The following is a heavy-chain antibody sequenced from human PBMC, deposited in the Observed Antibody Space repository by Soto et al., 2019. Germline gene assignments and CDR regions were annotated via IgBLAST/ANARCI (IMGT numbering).Heavy chain of an antibody. D-gene: IGHD6-13*01. CDR1: GFTFSDYY. CDR2: ISGSGSIT. Sequence: QVQLVESGGGLVKPGGSLRLSCAASGFTFSDYYMSWFHQAPGKGPEWVSYISGSGSITHDADSVKGRFTISRDNAKNSLYLQMNSLRAEDMAIYYCARVGSTLAAGTPDYWGQGTLVTVSS. J-gene: IGHJ4*02. CDR3: ARVGSTLAAGTPDY. V-gene: IGHV3-11*01.